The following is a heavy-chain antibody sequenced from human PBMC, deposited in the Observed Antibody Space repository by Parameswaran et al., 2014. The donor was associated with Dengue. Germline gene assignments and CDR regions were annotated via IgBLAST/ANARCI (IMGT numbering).Heavy chain of an antibody. J-gene: IGHJ4*02. V-gene: IGHV3-21*01. CDR2: ISSSSSYI. Sequence: VRQMPGKGLEWVSSISSSSSYIYYADSVKGRFTISRDNAKNSLYLQMNSLRAEDTAVYYCARWDVVHYGDHDYWGQGTLVTVSS. CDR3: ARWDVVHYGDHDY. D-gene: IGHD4-17*01.